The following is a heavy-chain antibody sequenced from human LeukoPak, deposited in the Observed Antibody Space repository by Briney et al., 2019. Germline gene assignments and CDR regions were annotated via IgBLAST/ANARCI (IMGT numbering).Heavy chain of an antibody. J-gene: IGHJ5*02. CDR2: IYYSGST. CDR1: GGSISSYY. D-gene: IGHD6-13*01. CDR3: ARFAAAEDSNWFDP. Sequence: PSETLSLTCTVSGGSISSYYWSWIRQPPGKGLEWIGYIYYSGSTNYNPSLKSRVTISVDTSKNQFSLKLSSVTAADTAVYYCARFAAAEDSNWFDPWGQGTLVTVSS. V-gene: IGHV4-59*01.